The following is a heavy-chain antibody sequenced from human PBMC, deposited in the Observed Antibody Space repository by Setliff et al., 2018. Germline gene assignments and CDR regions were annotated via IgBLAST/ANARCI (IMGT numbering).Heavy chain of an antibody. J-gene: IGHJ3*02. CDR3: ARDVRVASSSWFKSAFDI. CDR1: GGSISSSSYY. Sequence: TSETLSLTCTVSGGSISSSSYYWGWIRQPPGKGLEWIGSIYYSGSTYYNPSLKSRVTISVDTSKNQFSLKLSSVTAADTAVYYCARDVRVASSSWFKSAFDIWGQGTMGT. D-gene: IGHD6-13*01. CDR2: IYYSGST. V-gene: IGHV4-39*07.